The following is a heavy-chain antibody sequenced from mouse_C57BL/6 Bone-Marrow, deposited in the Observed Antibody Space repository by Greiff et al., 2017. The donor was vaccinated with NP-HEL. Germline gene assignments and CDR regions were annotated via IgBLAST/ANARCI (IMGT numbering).Heavy chain of an antibody. D-gene: IGHD1-1*01. CDR3: ARLYYYGSSSYFDY. V-gene: IGHV1-81*01. CDR1: GYTFTSYG. J-gene: IGHJ2*01. CDR2: IYPRSGNT. Sequence: VKVVESGAELARPGASVKLSCKASGYTFTSYGISWVKQRTGQGLEWIGEIYPRSGNTYYNEKFKGKATLTADKSSSTAYMELRSLTSEDSAVYFCARLYYYGSSSYFDYWGQGTTLTVSS.